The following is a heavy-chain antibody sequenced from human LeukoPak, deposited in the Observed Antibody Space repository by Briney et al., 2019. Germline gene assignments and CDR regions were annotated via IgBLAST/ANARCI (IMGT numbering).Heavy chain of an antibody. CDR1: GFTFSSYS. J-gene: IGHJ6*03. Sequence: GGSLRLSCAASGFTFSSYSMNWVRQAPGKGLEWVSSISSSSSYIYYADSVKGRFTISRDNAKNSLYLQMNSLRAEDTAVYYCARDSWGYYYDSSGYYFPYYFYYLDVWGRGTTVTVSS. D-gene: IGHD3-22*01. CDR2: ISSSSSYI. CDR3: ARDSWGYYYDSSGYYFPYYFYYLDV. V-gene: IGHV3-21*01.